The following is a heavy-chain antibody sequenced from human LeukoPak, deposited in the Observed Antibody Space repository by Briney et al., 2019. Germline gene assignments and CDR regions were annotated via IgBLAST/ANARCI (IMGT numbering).Heavy chain of an antibody. J-gene: IGHJ4*02. V-gene: IGHV4-38-2*02. CDR2: IYHSGST. CDR1: GYSISSGYY. Sequence: KTSETLSLTCTVSGYSISSGYYCGWIRQPPGKGIGWIGSIYHSGSTYYNPSPKSRATIAVHTSKNHYSLKLSSVTAADTAVYYCAREGGDIVGAPRGDFDYWGQGTLVTVSS. D-gene: IGHD1-26*01. CDR3: AREGGDIVGAPRGDFDY.